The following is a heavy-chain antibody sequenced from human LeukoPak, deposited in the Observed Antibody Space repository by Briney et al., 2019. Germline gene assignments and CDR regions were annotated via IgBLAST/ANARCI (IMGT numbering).Heavy chain of an antibody. Sequence: SVKVSCKASGYTFATYGFSWVRQAPGQGLEWMGRIIPILGIANYAQKFQGRVTITADKSTSTAYMELSSLRSEDTAVYYCARDSDQRDGYSDYWGQGTLVTVSS. CDR2: IIPILGIA. J-gene: IGHJ4*02. CDR1: GYTFATYG. D-gene: IGHD5-24*01. V-gene: IGHV1-69*04. CDR3: ARDSDQRDGYSDY.